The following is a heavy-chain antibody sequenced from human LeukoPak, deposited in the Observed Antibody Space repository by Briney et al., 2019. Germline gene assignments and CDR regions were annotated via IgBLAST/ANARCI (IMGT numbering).Heavy chain of an antibody. Sequence: ASVKVSRKASGYTFTGYYMHWVRQAPGEGLEWMGIINPSGGSTSYAQKFQGRVTMTRDMSTSTVYMELSSLRSEDTAVYYCARVAAEVVGVPGAIGFGWLRRDYYYMDVWGKGTTVTVSS. CDR2: INPSGGST. CDR1: GYTFTGYY. V-gene: IGHV1-46*01. CDR3: ARVAAEVVGVPGAIGFGWLRRDYYYMDV. D-gene: IGHD2-2*02. J-gene: IGHJ6*03.